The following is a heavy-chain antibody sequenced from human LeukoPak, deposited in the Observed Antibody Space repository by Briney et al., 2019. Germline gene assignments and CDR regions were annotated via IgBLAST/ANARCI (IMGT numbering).Heavy chain of an antibody. D-gene: IGHD3-3*01. Sequence: SGGSLRLSCATSGFTFSTYAMSWVRQATGKALECVSVDSGSGRTTYYADSVKGRFTISRDNSKSTMYVQMNSLRVEDTAVYYCANWREGVRPDFESWGQGTLVTVSP. CDR3: ANWREGVRPDFES. J-gene: IGHJ4*02. CDR1: GFTFSTYA. V-gene: IGHV3-23*01. CDR2: DSGSGRTT.